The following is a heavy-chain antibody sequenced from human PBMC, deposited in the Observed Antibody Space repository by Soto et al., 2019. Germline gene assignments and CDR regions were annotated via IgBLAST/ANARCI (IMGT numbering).Heavy chain of an antibody. CDR3: ASFWYSSSWYDYYGTDV. CDR2: ISAYNGNT. D-gene: IGHD6-13*01. Sequence: ASVKVSCKLSGYTFTSYGISWVRQAPGQGLEWMGWISAYNGNTNYAQKLQGRVTMTTDTSTSTAYMELRSLRSDDTAVYYCASFWYSSSWYDYYGTDVRGQGTTVTISS. CDR1: GYTFTSYG. J-gene: IGHJ6*02. V-gene: IGHV1-18*01.